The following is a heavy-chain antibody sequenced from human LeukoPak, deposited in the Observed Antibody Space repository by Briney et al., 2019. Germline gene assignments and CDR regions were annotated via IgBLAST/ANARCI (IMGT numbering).Heavy chain of an antibody. D-gene: IGHD4-11*01. CDR2: IYYSGST. CDR3: ARHTYDYSNYVSYYYMDV. Sequence: PSETLSLTCTVSGGSISSYYWSWIRQPPGKGLEWIGYIYYSGSTNYNPSLKSRVTISVDTSKNQFSLKLSSVTAADTAVYYCARHTYDYSNYVSYYYMDVWGKGTTVTVSS. CDR1: GGSISSYY. J-gene: IGHJ6*03. V-gene: IGHV4-59*01.